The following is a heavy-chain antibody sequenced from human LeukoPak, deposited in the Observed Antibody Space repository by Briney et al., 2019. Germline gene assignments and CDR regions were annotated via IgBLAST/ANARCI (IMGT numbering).Heavy chain of an antibody. CDR3: ARKGYDSSGYYGYNWFDP. CDR2: IYHSGST. V-gene: IGHV4-30-2*01. Sequence: SETLSLTCAVSGGSISSGGYSWSWIRQPPGKGLEWIGYIYHSGSTYYNPSLKSRVTISVDRSKNQFSLKLSSVTAADTAVYYCARKGYDSSGYYGYNWFDPWGQGTLVTVSS. CDR1: GGSISSGGYS. D-gene: IGHD3-22*01. J-gene: IGHJ5*02.